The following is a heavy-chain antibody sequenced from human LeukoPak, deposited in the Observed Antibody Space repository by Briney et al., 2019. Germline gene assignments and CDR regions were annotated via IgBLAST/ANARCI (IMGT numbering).Heavy chain of an antibody. CDR1: GFTFSSYG. CDR3: AKNQRGQGEYYYYMDV. J-gene: IGHJ6*03. Sequence: GGSLRLSCAASGFTFSSYGMHWVRQAPGKGLQWVAFIRYDGTNEYYADSVKGRFTISRDNSKNTLSLQMNSLRAEDTAVYYCAKNQRGQGEYYYYMDVWGKGTTVTVSS. V-gene: IGHV3-30*02. CDR2: IRYDGTNE. D-gene: IGHD5-24*01.